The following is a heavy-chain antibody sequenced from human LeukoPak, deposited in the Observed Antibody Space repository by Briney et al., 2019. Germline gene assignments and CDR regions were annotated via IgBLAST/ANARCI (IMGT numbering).Heavy chain of an antibody. CDR1: VFSFTNYW. D-gene: IGHD6-19*01. CDR3: ARTGYTSGWYVGSFDY. V-gene: IGHV5-51*01. Sequence: GESLKISCKASVFSFTNYWIGWVRQMPGKGLEWMGIIYPGDSDTKYSPSFQGQVTISADKSISTAYLQWSSLKASDTAMYYCARTGYTSGWYVGSFDYWGQGTLVTVSS. J-gene: IGHJ4*02. CDR2: IYPGDSDT.